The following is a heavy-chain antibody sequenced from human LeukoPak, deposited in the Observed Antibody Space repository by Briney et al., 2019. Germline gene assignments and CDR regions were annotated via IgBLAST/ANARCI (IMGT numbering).Heavy chain of an antibody. D-gene: IGHD6-19*01. CDR1: GFTFSTYW. CDR3: ARIGYSSCGFDM. V-gene: IGHV3-74*01. J-gene: IGHJ3*02. Sequence: GSLRLSCAASGFTFSTYWMHWVRQAPGKGLVWVSRISSDGSITGYADSVKGRFTISRDNAKNSVHLQMNSLRAEDSAVYYCARIGYSSCGFDMWGQGTMVTVSS. CDR2: ISSDGSIT.